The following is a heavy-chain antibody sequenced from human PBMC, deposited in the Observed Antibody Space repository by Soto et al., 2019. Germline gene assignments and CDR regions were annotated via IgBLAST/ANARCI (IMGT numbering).Heavy chain of an antibody. Sequence: GGSLRLSCAASGFTFSSYSMNWVRQAPGKGLEWVSYISSSSSTIYYADSVKGRFTISRDNAKNSLYLQMNSLRAEDTAVYYCARATGKDIVVVPAAMLSYYYYMDVWGKGTTVTVSS. D-gene: IGHD2-2*01. CDR3: ARATGKDIVVVPAAMLSYYYYMDV. CDR1: GFTFSSYS. CDR2: ISSSSSTI. V-gene: IGHV3-48*01. J-gene: IGHJ6*03.